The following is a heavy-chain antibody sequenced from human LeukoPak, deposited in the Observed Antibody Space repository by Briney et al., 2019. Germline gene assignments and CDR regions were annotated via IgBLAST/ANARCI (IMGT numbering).Heavy chain of an antibody. J-gene: IGHJ3*02. CDR3: ARKGIAVAGASDAFDI. CDR2: ISSGSTYI. D-gene: IGHD6-19*01. CDR1: GFTFSSYS. V-gene: IGHV3-21*01. Sequence: GGSLRLSRAASGFTFSSYSMNWVRQAPGKGLEWVSSISSGSTYIYYADSVKGRFTISRDNAKNSLYLQMNSLRAEDTAVYYCARKGIAVAGASDAFDIWGQGTMVTVSS.